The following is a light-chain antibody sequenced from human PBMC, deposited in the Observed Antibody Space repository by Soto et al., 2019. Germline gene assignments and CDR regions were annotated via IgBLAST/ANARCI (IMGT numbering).Light chain of an antibody. V-gene: IGLV1-40*01. J-gene: IGLJ2*01. CDR2: DND. CDR3: QSYDISLSGSHVI. CDR1: SSNIGAGYD. Sequence: QSVLTQPPSVSGAPGQRVTISCTGSSSNIGAGYDVHWYQQLPGTAPKLLIYDNDSRPSGVPGRFSGSKSGTSASLAITGLQAEDDADYYCQSYDISLSGSHVIFGGGTKVTVL.